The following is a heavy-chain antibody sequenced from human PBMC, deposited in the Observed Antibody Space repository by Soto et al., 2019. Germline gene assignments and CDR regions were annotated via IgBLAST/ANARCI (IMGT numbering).Heavy chain of an antibody. CDR1: GDSINNGDYY. J-gene: IGHJ6*02. CDR2: IYYSGAT. Sequence: QVQLQESGPGLVNPSQTLSLTCTVSGDSINNGDYYWSWVRHHPVKGLEWIGYIYYSGATSNNPSLKGRVTISLDTSESHFALRLSSVTAADPAVDYWSRQGYSSPGMHVWGQGTTVTVSS. D-gene: IGHD5-18*01. V-gene: IGHV4-31*03. CDR3: SRQGYSSPGMHV.